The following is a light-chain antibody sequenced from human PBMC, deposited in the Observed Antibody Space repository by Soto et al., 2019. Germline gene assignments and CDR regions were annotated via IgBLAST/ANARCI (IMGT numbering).Light chain of an antibody. CDR1: QSVSNN. Sequence: EIVMTQSPATLSVSPGERATLSCRASQSVSNNLAWYQQKPGQAPGLLIYGASTRATGIPARFSGSGSGTDFTLTISSLQSEDFAVYYCQQYNIWPLTFGGGTKVDIK. J-gene: IGKJ4*01. CDR2: GAS. V-gene: IGKV3-15*01. CDR3: QQYNIWPLT.